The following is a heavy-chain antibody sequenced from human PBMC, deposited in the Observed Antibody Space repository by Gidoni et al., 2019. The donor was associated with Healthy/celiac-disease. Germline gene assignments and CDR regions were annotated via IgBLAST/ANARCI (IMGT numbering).Heavy chain of an antibody. D-gene: IGHD6-13*01. CDR2: ISRSSSYI. V-gene: IGHV3-21*01. Sequence: EVQLVESGGGLVKPGGSLRLSCAASGFTFSSYSMNWVRQAPGTGLEWVSSISRSSSYIYYADAVKGRCTISRDNAKNSLYLQMNSLRAEDTAVYYCAKTGDSSSWSRPYYYYYYMDVWGKGTTVTVSS. CDR1: GFTFSSYS. CDR3: AKTGDSSSWSRPYYYYYYMDV. J-gene: IGHJ6*03.